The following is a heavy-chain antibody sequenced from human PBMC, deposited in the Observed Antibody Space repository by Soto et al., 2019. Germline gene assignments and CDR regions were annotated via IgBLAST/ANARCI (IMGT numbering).Heavy chain of an antibody. CDR2: ISGSGGST. V-gene: IGHV3-23*01. J-gene: IGHJ4*02. Sequence: GGSLSLSCAASGFTFSSYAMSWVRQAPGKGLEWVSAISGSGGSTYYADSVKGRFTISRDNSKNTLYLQMNSLRAEDTAVYYCAKGFHYDFWSGYYTGIDYWGQGTLVTVSS. CDR1: GFTFSSYA. D-gene: IGHD3-3*01. CDR3: AKGFHYDFWSGYYTGIDY.